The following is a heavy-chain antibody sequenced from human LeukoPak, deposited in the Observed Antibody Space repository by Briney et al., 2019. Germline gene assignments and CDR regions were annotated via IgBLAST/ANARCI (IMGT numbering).Heavy chain of an antibody. CDR2: IYYSGST. V-gene: IGHV4-59*08. CDR3: ARHFLWFGELMAFDY. Sequence: SETLSLTCTVSGGSISSYYWSWIRQPPGKGXXXXXXIYYSGSTNYNPSLKSRVTISVDTSKNQFSLKLSSVTAADTAVYYCARHFLWFGELMAFDYWGQGTLVTVSS. D-gene: IGHD3-10*01. CDR1: GGSISSYY. J-gene: IGHJ4*02.